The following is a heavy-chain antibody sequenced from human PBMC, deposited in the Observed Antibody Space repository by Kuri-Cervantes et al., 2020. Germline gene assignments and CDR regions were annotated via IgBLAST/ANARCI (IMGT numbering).Heavy chain of an antibody. CDR2: ISSSSSYI. Sequence: LSLTCAASGFTFSSYSMNWVRQAPGKGLEWVSSISSSSSYIYYADSVKGRFTISRDNAKNSLYLQMNSLRAEDKAVYYCARDLNDFWSGYSPDAFDIWGQGTMVTVSS. V-gene: IGHV3-21*01. CDR1: GFTFSSYS. D-gene: IGHD3-3*01. J-gene: IGHJ3*02. CDR3: ARDLNDFWSGYSPDAFDI.